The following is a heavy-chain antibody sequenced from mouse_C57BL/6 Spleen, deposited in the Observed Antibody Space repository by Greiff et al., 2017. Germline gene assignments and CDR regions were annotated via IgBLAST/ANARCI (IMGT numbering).Heavy chain of an antibody. CDR3: ARLYDGYQAWFAY. V-gene: IGHV1-53*01. D-gene: IGHD2-3*01. Sequence: QVHVKQPGTELVKPGASVKLSCKASGYTFTSYWMHWVKQRPGQGLEWIGNINPSNGGTNYNEKFKSKATLTVDKSSSTAYMQLSSLTSEDSAVYYCARLYDGYQAWFAYWGQGTLVTVSA. CDR2: INPSNGGT. J-gene: IGHJ3*01. CDR1: GYTFTSYW.